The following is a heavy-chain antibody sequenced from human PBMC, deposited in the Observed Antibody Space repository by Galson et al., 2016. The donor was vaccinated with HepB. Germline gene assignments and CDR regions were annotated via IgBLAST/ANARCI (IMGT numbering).Heavy chain of an antibody. V-gene: IGHV4-59*01. J-gene: IGHJ3*01. CDR3: ARPRRDSAIDAFGL. CDR2: FFAGGSS. CDR1: GGSISSYY. Sequence: SETLSLTCTVSGGSISSYYWSWIRQPPGKGLEWIGYFFAGGSSIYNPSLKSRVDISGDPSKNFISLRLTFVTAADTAMYYCARPRRDSAIDAFGLWGQGTPVTVSS. D-gene: IGHD2-21*02.